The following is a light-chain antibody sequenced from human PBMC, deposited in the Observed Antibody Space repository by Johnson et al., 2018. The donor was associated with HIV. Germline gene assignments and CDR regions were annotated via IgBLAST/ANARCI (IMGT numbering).Light chain of an antibody. CDR3: GTWHSALSGGGV. J-gene: IGLJ1*01. CDR2: DID. V-gene: IGLV1-51*01. CDR1: SSNIGNNY. Sequence: SVLTQPPSVSAAPGQKVTISCSGSSSNIGNNYVSWYQQLPGTAPKLLIYDIDKRPSGIPDRFSGSQSGTSATLDISGLQTGDEADYYCGTWHSALSGGGVFGTGTRVTVL.